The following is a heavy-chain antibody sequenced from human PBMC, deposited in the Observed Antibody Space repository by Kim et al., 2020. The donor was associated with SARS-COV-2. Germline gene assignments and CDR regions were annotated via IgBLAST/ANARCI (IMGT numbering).Heavy chain of an antibody. D-gene: IGHD4-17*01. J-gene: IGHJ4*02. CDR1: GFTFSRYA. Sequence: GGSLRLSCAASGFTFSRYAMSWVRQAPGKGLDWVSAISGSGARTYYADSVKGRFTISRDNSKNTLYLQMNSLRAEDTAVYYCAKDSVNDYGDQLDYWGQGALVTVSS. V-gene: IGHV3-23*01. CDR2: ISGSGART. CDR3: AKDSVNDYGDQLDY.